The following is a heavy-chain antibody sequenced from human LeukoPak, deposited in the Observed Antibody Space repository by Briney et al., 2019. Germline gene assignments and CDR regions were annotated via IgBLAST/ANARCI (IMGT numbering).Heavy chain of an antibody. CDR1: GGTFSSYA. CDR3: ARDPFVTGTTGDWFDP. J-gene: IGHJ5*02. D-gene: IGHD1-20*01. V-gene: IGHV1-69*01. Sequence: SVKVSCKASGGTFSSYAISWVRQAPGQGLEWMGGIIPIFGTANYAQKFQGRVTITADESTSTAYMELSSLRSEDTAVYYCARDPFVTGTTGDWFDPWGQGTLVTVSS. CDR2: IIPIFGTA.